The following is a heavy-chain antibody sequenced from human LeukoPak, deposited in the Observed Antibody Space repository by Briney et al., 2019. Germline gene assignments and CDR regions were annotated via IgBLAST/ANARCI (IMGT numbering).Heavy chain of an antibody. D-gene: IGHD6-19*01. CDR3: ARANSGWTKYYFDY. CDR1: GYTFTSYG. V-gene: IGHV1-2*02. CDR2: INPNSGGT. J-gene: IGHJ4*02. Sequence: GASVKVSCKASGYTFTSYGISWVRQAPGQGLEWMGWINPNSGGTNYAQKFQGRVTMTRDTSISTAYMELSRLRSDDTAVYYCARANSGWTKYYFDYWGQGTLVTVSS.